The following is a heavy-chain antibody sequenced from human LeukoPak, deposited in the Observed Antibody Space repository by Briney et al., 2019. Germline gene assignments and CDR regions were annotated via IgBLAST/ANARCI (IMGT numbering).Heavy chain of an antibody. CDR1: GYTFTSYY. D-gene: IGHD2-15*01. CDR2: IDPSGGST. J-gene: IGHJ4*02. CDR3: ARNSGSGFDY. Sequence: ASVKVSCKASGYTFTSYYIVWVRQAPGQGLEGMGRIDPSGGSTSYAQKFQGRVTMTRGTSTSTVYMELSSLISEDTAVYYCARNSGSGFDYWGQGTLVTVSS. V-gene: IGHV1-46*01.